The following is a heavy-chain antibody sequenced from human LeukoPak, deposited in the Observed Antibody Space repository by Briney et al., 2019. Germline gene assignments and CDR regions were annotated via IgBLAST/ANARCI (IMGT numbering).Heavy chain of an antibody. Sequence: ASVKVSCKASGYTFTNYYVHWVRQAPGQGLEWMGIINPSGGSTSYAQTFQGRVTMTRDMSTSTVYMELSSLRSEDTAVYYCARGTLAYCSGGSCYMDVWGKGTTVTVSS. CDR3: ARGTLAYCSGGSCYMDV. V-gene: IGHV1-46*01. J-gene: IGHJ6*03. CDR2: INPSGGST. CDR1: GYTFTNYY. D-gene: IGHD2-15*01.